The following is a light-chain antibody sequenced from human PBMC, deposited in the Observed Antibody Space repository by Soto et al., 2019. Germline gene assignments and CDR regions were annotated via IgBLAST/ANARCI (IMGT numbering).Light chain of an antibody. CDR3: QESYSSPPWT. CDR2: RAS. J-gene: IGKJ1*01. V-gene: IGKV1-39*01. Sequence: DIQMTQSPSSLSASVGDRVTISCRARQSISTYLNWYQQKPGTAPRLLIYRASSVKSGVPPRFSGSGSGRDFTLTISSLRPEDSATYFCQESYSSPPWTFGQGAKVDIK. CDR1: QSISTY.